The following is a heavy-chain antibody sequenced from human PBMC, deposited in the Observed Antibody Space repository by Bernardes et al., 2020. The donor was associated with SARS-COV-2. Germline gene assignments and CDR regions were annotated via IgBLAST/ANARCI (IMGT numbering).Heavy chain of an antibody. Sequence: AAGKDSCKASGYTFTSYAMHWVRQAPGQRLEWMGWINAGNGTTTYSQKFQGRVTITRDTSASTAYMELSSLRSEDTAVYYCARDISAAAGYFDYWGQGTLVTGSS. CDR2: INAGNGTT. CDR3: ARDISAAAGYFDY. V-gene: IGHV1-3*01. CDR1: GYTFTSYA. J-gene: IGHJ4*02. D-gene: IGHD6-13*01.